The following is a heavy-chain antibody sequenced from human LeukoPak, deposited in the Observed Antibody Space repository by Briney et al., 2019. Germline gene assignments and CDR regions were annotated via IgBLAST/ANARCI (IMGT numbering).Heavy chain of an antibody. CDR2: ITPSDGST. D-gene: IGHD3-10*01. J-gene: IGHJ4*02. V-gene: IGHV1-46*01. Sequence: ASVKVSCKASGYTFSDHHMHWVRQAPGQGLEWMGKITPSDGSTTYAQKFQDRVTITRDTSTSTVYMELNSLSSEDTAVYYCARDTYGSDYWGQGTLVTVSS. CDR3: ARDTYGSDY. CDR1: GYTFSDHH.